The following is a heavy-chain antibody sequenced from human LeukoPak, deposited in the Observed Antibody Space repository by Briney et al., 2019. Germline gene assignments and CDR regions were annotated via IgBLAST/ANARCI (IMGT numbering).Heavy chain of an antibody. J-gene: IGHJ4*02. V-gene: IGHV5-51*01. CDR1: GYGFTSYW. CDR3: ARRGLAGRYNWNDPIDY. D-gene: IGHD1-1*01. Sequence: GESLKISCKGSGYGFTSYWIGWVRQMPGKGLEWMGIIYPGDSDTRYSPSFQGQVTISADKSISTAYLQWSSLKASDTAMYYCARRGLAGRYNWNDPIDYWGQGTLVTVSS. CDR2: IYPGDSDT.